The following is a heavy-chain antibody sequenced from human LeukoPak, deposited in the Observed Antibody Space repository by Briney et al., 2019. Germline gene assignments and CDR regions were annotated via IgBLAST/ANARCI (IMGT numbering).Heavy chain of an antibody. D-gene: IGHD5-24*01. CDR1: GGSIISYY. CDR3: ARSSSIHTIPTFDY. Sequence: KPSETLSLTCTVSGGSIISYYWSWIRQPPGKGLEWIGYIYYSGSTKYNSSLKSRVTISVQTSNNQFSLKLSSVTAADTAVYYCARSSSIHTIPTFDYWGRGTLVTVSS. CDR2: IYYSGST. V-gene: IGHV4-59*01. J-gene: IGHJ4*02.